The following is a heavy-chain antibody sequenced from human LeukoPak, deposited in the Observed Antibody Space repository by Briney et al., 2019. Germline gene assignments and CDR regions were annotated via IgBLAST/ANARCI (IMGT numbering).Heavy chain of an antibody. V-gene: IGHV3-11*05. J-gene: IGHJ6*02. D-gene: IGHD3-10*01. CDR1: GFTFSDYY. CDR2: ISSSSSYT. CDR3: ARANTLVRGVVGYYYGMDV. Sequence: GGTLRLSCAASGFTFSDYYMSWISQAPGKGLEGVPYISSSSSYTNYADSVKGRFTISRDNAKNSLYLPMNSLRAEDTVVYYCARANTLVRGVVGYYYGMDVWGQGTTVTVSS.